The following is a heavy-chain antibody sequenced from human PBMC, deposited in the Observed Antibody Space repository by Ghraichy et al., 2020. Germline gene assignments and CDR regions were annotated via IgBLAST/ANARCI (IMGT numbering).Heavy chain of an antibody. D-gene: IGHD4-17*01. CDR1: GGSISSYY. J-gene: IGHJ6*02. CDR3: ARDTTVTRRELGYYYYGMDV. CDR2: IYYSGST. V-gene: IGHV4-59*01. Sequence: SETLSLTCTVSGGSISSYYWSWIRQPPGKGLEWIGYIYYSGSTNYNPSLKSRVTISVDTSKNQFSLKLSSVTSADTAVYYCARDTTVTRRELGYYYYGMDVWGQGTTVTVSS.